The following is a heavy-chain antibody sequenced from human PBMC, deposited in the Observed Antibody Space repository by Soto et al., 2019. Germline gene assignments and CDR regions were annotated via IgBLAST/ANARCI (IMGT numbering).Heavy chain of an antibody. V-gene: IGHV3-23*01. CDR2: ILVCGST. CDR1: GFICSSYD. J-gene: IGHJ3*02. Sequence: VQMLESGGGLAQPGGSLRLSCAVSGFICSSYDMSWVRQAAGKGLEWVSTILVCGSTHYEDSVKGRFTISRDTPKNTVYLQMSSLTAGDTAFYYCAKATATSGGAFEIYGQGTMVTVSS. CDR3: AKATATSGGAFEI. D-gene: IGHD1-26*01.